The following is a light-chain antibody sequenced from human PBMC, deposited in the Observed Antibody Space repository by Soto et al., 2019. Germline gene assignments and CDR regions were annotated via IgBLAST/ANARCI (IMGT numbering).Light chain of an antibody. V-gene: IGKV1-5*03. Sequence: IQMTQSPSTLSGTEGDRVTITCLASQTISSWLAWYQQKPGKAPKLLIYKASTLKSGVPSRFSGSVSVTEFTLSFSSLQPDDVASYYCQLYNSYSEAFGEGTKVDIK. J-gene: IGKJ1*01. CDR3: QLYNSYSEA. CDR2: KAS. CDR1: QTISSW.